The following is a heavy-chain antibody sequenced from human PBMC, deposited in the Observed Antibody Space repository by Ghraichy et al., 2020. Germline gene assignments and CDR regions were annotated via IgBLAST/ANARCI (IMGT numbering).Heavy chain of an antibody. J-gene: IGHJ4*02. CDR1: GGSISSSSYY. CDR2: IYYSGST. Sequence: ETLSLTCTVSGGSISSSSYYWGWIRQPPGKGLEWIGSIYYSGSTYYNPSLKSRVTISVDTSKNQFSLKLSSVTAADTAVYYCASGPFNYDILTGYYGGFYYFDYWGQGTLVTVSS. D-gene: IGHD3-9*01. CDR3: ASGPFNYDILTGYYGGFYYFDY. V-gene: IGHV4-39*01.